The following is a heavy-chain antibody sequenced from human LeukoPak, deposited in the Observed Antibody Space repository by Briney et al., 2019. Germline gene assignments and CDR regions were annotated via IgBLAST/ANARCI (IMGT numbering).Heavy chain of an antibody. V-gene: IGHV3-23*01. J-gene: IGHJ6*02. CDR2: ISGSGGGT. CDR1: GFTFSSYA. D-gene: IGHD2-2*01. CDR3: AKGPPVVVPAAMTYYYYGMDV. Sequence: GGSLSLSCAASGFTFSSYAMSWVRQAPGQGLGWVSAISGSGGGTSYADSVKGRFTISRDNSKNTLYLQMNSLRAEDTAVYYCAKGPPVVVPAAMTYYYYGMDVWGQGTTVTVSS.